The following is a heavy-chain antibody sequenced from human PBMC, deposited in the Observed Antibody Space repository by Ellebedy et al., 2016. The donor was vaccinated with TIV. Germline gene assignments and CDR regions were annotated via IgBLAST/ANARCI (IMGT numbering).Heavy chain of an antibody. CDR3: AGTRGYGYVY. J-gene: IGHJ4*02. V-gene: IGHV4-34*01. Sequence: MPSETLSLTCAVHGESFTAYYWTWVRQSHEKGLEWLGEMSHSGSGNYNPSLESRLTISVDKSSNQFSLKLSYVTAADTAVYYCAGTRGYGYVYWGLGTLVTVSS. CDR1: GESFTAYY. D-gene: IGHD5-18*01. CDR2: MSHSGSG.